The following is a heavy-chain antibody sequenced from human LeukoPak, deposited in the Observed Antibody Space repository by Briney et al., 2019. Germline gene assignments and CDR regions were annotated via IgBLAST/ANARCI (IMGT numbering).Heavy chain of an antibody. CDR3: ARGSMVGYYDSSGYLPDAFDI. Sequence: SETLSLTCTVSGGSISSYYWSWIRQPPGKGLEWIGYIYYSGSTNYNPSLKSRVTISVDTSKNQFSLKLSSVTAADTAVYYCARGSMVGYYDSSGYLPDAFDIWGQGTMVTVSS. CDR2: IYYSGST. CDR1: GGSISSYY. V-gene: IGHV4-59*08. D-gene: IGHD3-22*01. J-gene: IGHJ3*02.